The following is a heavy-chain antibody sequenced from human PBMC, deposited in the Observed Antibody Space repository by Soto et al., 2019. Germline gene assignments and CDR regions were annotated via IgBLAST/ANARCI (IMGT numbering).Heavy chain of an antibody. CDR1: GGSINGYY. D-gene: IGHD6-13*01. CDR2: IYYSGST. CDR3: ARRGQQLGLYYHYGMDV. V-gene: IGHV4-59*08. J-gene: IGHJ6*02. Sequence: PSETLSLTCIISGGSINGYYWSWIRQPPGKGLEWIGYIYYSGSTNYNPSLRSRLTMSVDTSTDQFSLRLSSVTAADTAVYYCARRGQQLGLYYHYGMDVCGQGTTVTVSS.